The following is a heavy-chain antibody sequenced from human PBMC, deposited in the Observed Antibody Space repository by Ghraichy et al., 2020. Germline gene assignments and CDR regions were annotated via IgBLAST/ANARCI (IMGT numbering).Heavy chain of an antibody. J-gene: IGHJ4*02. CDR1: GASISSYY. CDR2: VRSSGNT. Sequence: SQTLSLTCSVSGASISSYYWTWIRQPPGKGLEWIGFVRSSGNTNYNPSLKSRVAISFDTSKSEFSLTVNSVTAADTALYFCASATGSLGRYDYRGRGTLVTVSP. CDR3: ASATGSLGRYDY. V-gene: IGHV4-59*01. D-gene: IGHD1-1*01.